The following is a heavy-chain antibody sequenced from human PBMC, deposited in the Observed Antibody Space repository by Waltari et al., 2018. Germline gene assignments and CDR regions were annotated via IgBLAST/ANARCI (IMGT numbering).Heavy chain of an antibody. CDR1: GSTLTELS. Sequence: QVQLVQSGAEVKKPGASVKVSCKVSGSTLTELSMHWVLQAPGKGLEWMGGFDPEDGETIYAQKFQGRVTMTEDTSTDTAYMELSSLRSEDTAVYYCATDHPQFPSDAFDIWGQGTMVTVSS. CDR3: ATDHPQFPSDAFDI. V-gene: IGHV1-24*01. J-gene: IGHJ3*02. CDR2: FDPEDGET.